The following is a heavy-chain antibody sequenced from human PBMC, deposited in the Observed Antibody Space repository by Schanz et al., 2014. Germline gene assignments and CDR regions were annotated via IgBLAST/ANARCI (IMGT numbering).Heavy chain of an antibody. V-gene: IGHV1-69*02. J-gene: IGHJ4*02. CDR3: ASSGAGYSSSWDFDY. D-gene: IGHD6-13*01. CDR2: IIPILGIA. CDR1: GYTFNNYT. Sequence: QVLQVQSGSELKKPGTSVKVSCKASGYTFNNYTYVMIWVRQAPGQGLEWMGWIIPILGIANYAQKFQGRVTITADKSTFTAYMDVSSLRSEDTAVYYCASSGAGYSSSWDFDYWGQGTLVTVSS.